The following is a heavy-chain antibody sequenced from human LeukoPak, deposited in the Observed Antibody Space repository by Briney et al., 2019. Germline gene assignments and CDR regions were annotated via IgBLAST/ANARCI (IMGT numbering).Heavy chain of an antibody. CDR3: ARGSSSGWSNGDYFDY. Sequence: SETLSLTCTVSGVSISSGGNYWSWIRQHPGKGLEWIGEINHSGSTNYNPSLKSRVTISVDTSKNQFSLKLSSVTAADTAVYYCARGSSSGWSNGDYFDYWGQGTLVTVSS. CDR1: GVSISSGGNY. V-gene: IGHV4-39*07. D-gene: IGHD6-19*01. J-gene: IGHJ4*02. CDR2: INHSGST.